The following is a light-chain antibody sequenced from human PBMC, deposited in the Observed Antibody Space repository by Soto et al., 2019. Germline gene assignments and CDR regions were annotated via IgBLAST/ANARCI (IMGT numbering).Light chain of an antibody. CDR3: HQFYSSPPT. Sequence: DIVMTQAPDSLAVSLGERATITCKSSQSVLFTPNNKCLLAWYQQRPGQSPKFILFWASTRASGVPDRSSGSGSGTDFTLPIDRLPAEDAAVYHCHQFYSSPPTVGQGNTVDI. J-gene: IGKJ1*01. CDR2: WAS. CDR1: QSVLFTPNNKCL. V-gene: IGKV4-1*01.